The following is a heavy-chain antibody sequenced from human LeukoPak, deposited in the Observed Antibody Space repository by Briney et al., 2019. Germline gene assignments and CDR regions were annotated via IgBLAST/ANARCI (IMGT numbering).Heavy chain of an antibody. V-gene: IGHV1-8*01. J-gene: IGHJ4*02. CDR2: MNPNSGNT. D-gene: IGHD6-19*01. CDR1: GYTFTSYD. CDR3: ARGRTRRSSGWLYYFDY. Sequence: ASVKVSCKASGYTFTSYDINWGRQATGQGLEWMGWMNPNSGNTGYAQKFQGRVTMTRNTSISTAYMELSSLRSEDTAVYYCARGRTRRSSGWLYYFDYWGQGTLVTVSS.